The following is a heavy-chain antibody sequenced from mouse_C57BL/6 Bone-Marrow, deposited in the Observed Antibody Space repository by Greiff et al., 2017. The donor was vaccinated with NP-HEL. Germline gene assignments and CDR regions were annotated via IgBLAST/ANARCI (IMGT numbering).Heavy chain of an antibody. Sequence: QVQLQQPGAELVMPGASVKLSCKASGYTFTSYWMHWVKQRPGQGLEWIGEIDPSDSYTNYNQKFKGKSTLTVDKSSSTAYMQLSSLTSEDSAFYYCAREGLTGYYFDYWGQGTTLTVSS. CDR2: IDPSDSYT. CDR3: AREGLTGYYFDY. J-gene: IGHJ2*01. CDR1: GYTFTSYW. D-gene: IGHD3-2*01. V-gene: IGHV1-69*01.